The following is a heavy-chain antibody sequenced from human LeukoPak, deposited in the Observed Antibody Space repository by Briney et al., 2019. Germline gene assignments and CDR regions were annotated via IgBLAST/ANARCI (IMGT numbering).Heavy chain of an antibody. D-gene: IGHD3-10*02. CDR3: ARDLDYYVAMDV. Sequence: GGSLKLSCPATVFTFSDSAMHGLRPPCWKGLDGVGLMSSKANNYATAYAPSVKGRFTISRDDSKNTAYLQMNSLKTEDTALYYCARDLDYYVAMDVWGQGTTVTVSS. J-gene: IGHJ6*02. CDR2: MSSKANNYAT. CDR1: VFTFSDSA. V-gene: IGHV3-73*01.